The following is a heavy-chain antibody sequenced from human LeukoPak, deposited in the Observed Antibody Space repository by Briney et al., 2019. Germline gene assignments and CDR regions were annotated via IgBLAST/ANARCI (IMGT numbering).Heavy chain of an antibody. D-gene: IGHD3-10*01. J-gene: IGHJ6*03. CDR3: AKFVNYGSYYYYYYIDV. Sequence: GGSLRLSCAASGFTFSSYAMSWVRQAPGKGLEWVSTISESGDTTYYADSVKGRFTISRDNSKNTLYLQMNSLRAGDTAVYYCAKFVNYGSYYYYYYIDVWGKGTTVAVSS. CDR1: GFTFSSYA. CDR2: ISESGDTT. V-gene: IGHV3-23*01.